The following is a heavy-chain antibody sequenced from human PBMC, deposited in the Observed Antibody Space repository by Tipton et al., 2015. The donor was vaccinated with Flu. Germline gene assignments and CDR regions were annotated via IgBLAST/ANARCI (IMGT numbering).Heavy chain of an antibody. J-gene: IGHJ5*02. CDR3: VRGGGSSSGRWFDP. D-gene: IGHD3-10*01. V-gene: IGHV4-39*07. CDR1: GDSISSGTHY. CDR2: INHRGST. Sequence: LRLSCTVSGDSISSGTHYWSWIRQPPGKGLEYIGEINHRGSTNYNPSLKSRVTISVDTSKNQFSLKLTYVTAADTAVYYCVRGGGSSSGRWFDPWGRGTLVTVSS.